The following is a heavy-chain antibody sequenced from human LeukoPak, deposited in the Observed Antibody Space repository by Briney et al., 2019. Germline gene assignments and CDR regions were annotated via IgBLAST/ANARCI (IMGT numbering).Heavy chain of an antibody. D-gene: IGHD6-13*01. J-gene: IGHJ3*02. Sequence: SETLSLTCAVYGGSFSGYYWSWIRQPPGKGLEWIGEINHSGSTNYNPSLKSRVTISVDTSKNQFSLKLSSVTAADTAVYYCARGSQRYSRTKNAFDIWGQGTMVTVSS. CDR2: INHSGST. CDR3: ARGSQRYSRTKNAFDI. CDR1: GGSFSGYY. V-gene: IGHV4-34*01.